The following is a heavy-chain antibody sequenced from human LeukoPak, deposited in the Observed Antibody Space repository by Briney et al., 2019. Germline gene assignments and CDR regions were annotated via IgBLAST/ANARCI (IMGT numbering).Heavy chain of an antibody. CDR3: ARVPQRLRSRTGYFDY. J-gene: IGHJ4*03. D-gene: IGHD5-24*01. V-gene: IGHV4-4*02. CDR1: GGPISSSHR. CDR2: VYHSGTT. Sequence: SGTLSLTCAVSGGPISSSHRWSWVRPPPGKGLEWIGDVYHSGTTNYNPSLKSRFTISVDKAKNQFSLKLNSVTAADTAVYYCARVPQRLRSRTGYFDYWGQGTLVTVSP.